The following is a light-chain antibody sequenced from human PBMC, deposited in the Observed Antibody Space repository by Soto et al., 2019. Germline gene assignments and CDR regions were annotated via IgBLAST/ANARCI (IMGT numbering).Light chain of an antibody. CDR1: SSDVGAYKY. CDR3: SSYAGNTNFVA. V-gene: IGLV2-8*01. CDR2: EVT. J-gene: IGLJ2*01. Sequence: QSALTQPPSASGSPGQSVTISCTGTSSDVGAYKYVSWYQQHPGKAPKLMIYEVTKRPSGVPGRFSGSKSGNTASLTVSGLQAEDAADYSCSSYAGNTNFVAFGGGTKLTVL.